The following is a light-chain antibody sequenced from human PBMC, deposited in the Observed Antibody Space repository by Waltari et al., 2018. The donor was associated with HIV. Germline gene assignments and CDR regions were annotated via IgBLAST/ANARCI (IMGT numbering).Light chain of an antibody. CDR2: GAS. Sequence: IVMNQSPAPLAGSCGKQAHLPCRASQSISSYLNWYQQKPGQAPKLLIYGASTMATGIPARFSGSGSGTEFTLTISSLQSEDFAIYYCQQYNKSPPTFGQGTKVEIK. J-gene: IGKJ1*01. CDR1: QSISSY. V-gene: IGKV3-15*01. CDR3: QQYNKSPPT.